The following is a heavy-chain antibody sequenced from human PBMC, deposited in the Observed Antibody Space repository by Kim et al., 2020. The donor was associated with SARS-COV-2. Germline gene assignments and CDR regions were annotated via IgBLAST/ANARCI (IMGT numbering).Heavy chain of an antibody. V-gene: IGHV3-30*04. CDR3: ARDPFAYCVGDCYNEYF. CDR2: ISYDGSNK. CDR1: GFTFSSYA. D-gene: IGHD2-21*02. J-gene: IGHJ1*01. Sequence: GRSLRLSCAASGFTFSSYAMHWVRQAPGKGLEWVAVISYDGSNKYYADSVKGRFTISRDNSKNTLYLQMNSLRAEDTAVYYCARDPFAYCVGDCYNEYF.